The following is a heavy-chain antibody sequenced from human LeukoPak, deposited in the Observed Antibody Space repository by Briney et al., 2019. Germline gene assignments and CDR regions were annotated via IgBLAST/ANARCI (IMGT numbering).Heavy chain of an antibody. V-gene: IGHV4-38-2*02. J-gene: IGHJ6*03. CDR1: GYSISSGYY. Sequence: SETLSLTCTVSGYSISSGYYWGWIRQPPGKGLEWIGSIYHSGRTYYNPSLKSRVTISVDTSKNQFSLKLSSVTAADTAVYYCAGSLGSGSYLRYYYYMDVWGKGTTVTISS. D-gene: IGHD3-10*01. CDR3: AGSLGSGSYLRYYYYMDV. CDR2: IYHSGRT.